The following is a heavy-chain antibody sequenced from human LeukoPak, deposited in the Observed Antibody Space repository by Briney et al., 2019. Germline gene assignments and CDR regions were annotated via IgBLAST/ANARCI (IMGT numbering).Heavy chain of an antibody. V-gene: IGHV4-39*07. D-gene: IGHD1-26*01. CDR3: ASYSGTYSAFEI. CDR1: GGSISSSSYY. CDR2: IYYSGST. Sequence: SETLSLTCTVSGGSISSSSYYWGWIRQPPGKGLEWIGSIYYSGSTYYNPSLKSRVAISVDTSKNHFSLTLNAVTAADTAVYYCASYSGTYSAFEIWGQGTQVTVSS. J-gene: IGHJ3*02.